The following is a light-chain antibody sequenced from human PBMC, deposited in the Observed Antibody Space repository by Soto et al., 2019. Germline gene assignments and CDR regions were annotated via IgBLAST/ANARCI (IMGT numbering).Light chain of an antibody. V-gene: IGKV3-20*01. Sequence: EVVLTQSAGSQSLSPGERAILACRDSKSVSNYVAWYQQKSGQPPWLLIYGASSRASGIPDRISGSWSGTDFTLTISRVEPEDVALYYCQQYGSPLTFGLGTKVDIK. CDR1: KSVSNY. CDR2: GAS. CDR3: QQYGSPLT. J-gene: IGKJ1*01.